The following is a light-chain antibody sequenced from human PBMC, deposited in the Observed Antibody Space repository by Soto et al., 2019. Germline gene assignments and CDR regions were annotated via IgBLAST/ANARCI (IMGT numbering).Light chain of an antibody. Sequence: EIVMTQSPATLSLSPGERATLFCRASQSVSSHLALYQHKPGQPPRLLISETSNRATGVPARFSGSGSGTDFTLTISSLEPEDFAVYYCQQRTNWPLTFGGGTNVEVK. CDR1: QSVSSH. CDR2: ETS. J-gene: IGKJ4*01. CDR3: QQRTNWPLT. V-gene: IGKV3-11*01.